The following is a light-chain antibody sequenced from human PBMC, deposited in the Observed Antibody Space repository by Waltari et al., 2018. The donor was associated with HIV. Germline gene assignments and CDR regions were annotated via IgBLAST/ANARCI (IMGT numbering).Light chain of an antibody. CDR3: QQYNHWPLA. Sequence: EIVMTQSPSILSGSPGERATLSCRASQSVSGNLAWYQQRPGQAPRLLIYGASVRATDIPARFSGSGSGTEFTLTISSLQSEDFAFYSCQQYNHWPLAFGQGTKVE. CDR1: QSVSGN. CDR2: GAS. V-gene: IGKV3-15*01. J-gene: IGKJ1*01.